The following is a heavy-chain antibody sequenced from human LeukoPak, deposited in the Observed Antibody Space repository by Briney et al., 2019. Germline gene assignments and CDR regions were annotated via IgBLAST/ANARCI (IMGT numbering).Heavy chain of an antibody. CDR2: INHSGST. CDR1: GGSFSGYY. CDR3: ARAAQVVAAYYYYYYGMDV. J-gene: IGHJ6*02. D-gene: IGHD2-15*01. Sequence: SETLSLTCAVYGGSFSGYYWSWIRQPPGKGLEWIGEINHSGSTNYNPSLKSRVTISVDTSKNQLSLKLSSVTAADTAVYYCARAAQVVAAYYYYYYGMDVWGQGTTVTVSS. V-gene: IGHV4-34*01.